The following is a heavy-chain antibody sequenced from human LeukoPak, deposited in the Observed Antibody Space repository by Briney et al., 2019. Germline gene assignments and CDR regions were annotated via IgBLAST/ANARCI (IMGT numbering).Heavy chain of an antibody. CDR3: AIKLLGSGWYVFGS. J-gene: IGHJ4*02. Sequence: PGGSLRLSCVASGFRFTDYYMSWIRQAPGKGLEWVSYISSSGDTIYNADSVKGRFTISRDNTKNSLYLHMNGLRAEDTAVYHCAIKLLGSGWYVFGSWGQGILVTVSS. D-gene: IGHD6-19*01. V-gene: IGHV3-11*04. CDR2: ISSSGDTI. CDR1: GFRFTDYY.